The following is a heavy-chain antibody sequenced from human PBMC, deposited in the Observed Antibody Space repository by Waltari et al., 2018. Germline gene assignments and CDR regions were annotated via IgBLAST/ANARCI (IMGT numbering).Heavy chain of an antibody. CDR3: AHRRGGSSGYYWFDY. J-gene: IGHJ4*02. CDR2: IYWDDDK. CDR1: GFSLSTSGLG. Sequence: QITLKESGPTLVKPTQTLTLTCTFSGFSLSTSGLGVGWIRPPPGKALEWLALIYWDDDKRYSPSLKSRLTITKDTSKTQVVLTMTNMDPVDTATYYCAHRRGGSSGYYWFDYWGQGTLVTVSS. D-gene: IGHD3-22*01. V-gene: IGHV2-5*02.